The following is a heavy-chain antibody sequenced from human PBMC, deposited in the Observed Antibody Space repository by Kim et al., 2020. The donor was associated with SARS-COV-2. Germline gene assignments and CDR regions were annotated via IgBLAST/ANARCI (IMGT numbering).Heavy chain of an antibody. Sequence: STYYADSVKGRFTISRDNSKNTLYLQMNSLRAEDTAVYYCAKEVAAAGHYWGQGTLVTVSS. V-gene: IGHV3-23*01. CDR3: AKEVAAAGHY. CDR2: ST. J-gene: IGHJ4*02. D-gene: IGHD6-13*01.